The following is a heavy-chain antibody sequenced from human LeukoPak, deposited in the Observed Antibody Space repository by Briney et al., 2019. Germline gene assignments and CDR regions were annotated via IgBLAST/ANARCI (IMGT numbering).Heavy chain of an antibody. CDR2: IYYSGST. V-gene: IGHV4-31*03. Sequence: SQTLSLTCTVSGGSISSGGYYWSWIRQHPGKGLEWIGYIYYSGSTYYNPSLKSRVTISVDTSKNQFSLKLSSVTAEDTAVYYCARDLCFSGGSCYSGHWGQGTLVTVSS. CDR1: GGSISSGGYY. J-gene: IGHJ4*02. CDR3: ARDLCFSGGSCYSGH. D-gene: IGHD2-15*01.